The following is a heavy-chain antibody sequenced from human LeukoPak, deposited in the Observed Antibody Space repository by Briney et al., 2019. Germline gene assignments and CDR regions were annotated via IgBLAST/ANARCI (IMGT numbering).Heavy chain of an antibody. Sequence: GASVKVSCKASGYTFTGNYIHWVRQAPGQGLEWMGWINPKNGGTIYAPKFQGRVTMTTGTSTTTAYLEVTSLRSDDTAVYYCARDSSGFYYVHWGQGTLVTVSS. CDR3: ARDSSGFYYVH. D-gene: IGHD3-22*01. CDR2: INPKNGGT. CDR1: GYTFTGNY. J-gene: IGHJ4*02. V-gene: IGHV1-2*02.